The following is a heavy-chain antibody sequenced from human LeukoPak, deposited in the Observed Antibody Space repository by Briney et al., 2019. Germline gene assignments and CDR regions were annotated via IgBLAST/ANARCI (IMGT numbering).Heavy chain of an antibody. V-gene: IGHV3-21*01. CDR3: ARDVDTAMVNVLDY. Sequence: PGGSLRLSCAASGFTFSSYAMSWVRQAPGKGLEWVSSISSSSSYIYYADSVKGRFTISRDNAKNSLHLQMNSLRAEDTAVYYCARDVDTAMVNVLDYWGQGTLVTVSS. D-gene: IGHD5-18*01. CDR2: ISSSSSYI. CDR1: GFTFSSYA. J-gene: IGHJ4*02.